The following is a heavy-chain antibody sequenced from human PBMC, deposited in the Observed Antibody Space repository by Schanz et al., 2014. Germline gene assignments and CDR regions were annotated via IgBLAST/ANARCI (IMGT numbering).Heavy chain of an antibody. D-gene: IGHD2-2*01. CDR3: AAARGTNCYFCALDI. CDR2: IRYDGSNK. Sequence: QVQLVESGGGLFKPGGSLRLSCAGSGFTFADYYMTWIRQAPGKGLEWVAFIRYDGSNKYYADSVRGRFTISRDNSKNILYLQMNSLRAEDTAIYFCAAARGTNCYFCALDIWGQGTMVTVSS. V-gene: IGHV3-30*02. J-gene: IGHJ3*02. CDR1: GFTFADYY.